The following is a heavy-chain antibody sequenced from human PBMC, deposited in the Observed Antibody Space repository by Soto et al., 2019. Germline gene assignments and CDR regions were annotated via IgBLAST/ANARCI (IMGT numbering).Heavy chain of an antibody. CDR1: GGSISSYY. CDR3: ARTRGDYYDSSGYYYVALFDY. V-gene: IGHV4-59*01. D-gene: IGHD3-22*01. J-gene: IGHJ4*02. CDR2: IYYSGST. Sequence: SETLSLTCTVSGGSISSYYWSWIRQPPGKGLEWIGYIYYSGSTNYNPSLKSRVTISVDTSKNQFSLKLSSVTAADTAVYYCARTRGDYYDSSGYYYVALFDYWGQGTLVTVSS.